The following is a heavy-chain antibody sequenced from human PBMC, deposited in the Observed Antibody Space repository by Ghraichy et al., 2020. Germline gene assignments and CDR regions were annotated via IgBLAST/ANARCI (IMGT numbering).Heavy chain of an antibody. J-gene: IGHJ6*02. D-gene: IGHD1-14*01. CDR3: AHTTVSLGMDV. CDR2: ISWDEDK. V-gene: IGHV2-5*02. Sequence: SGPTLVKPTQTLTLTCTFSGFSLTTSGVSVGWIRQPPGKALEWLAVISWDEDKRYRPSLKSRLTITKDTSKNQVVLRMTNMDPEDKATYYCAHTTVSLGMDVWGQGTTVTVSS. CDR1: GFSLTTSGVS.